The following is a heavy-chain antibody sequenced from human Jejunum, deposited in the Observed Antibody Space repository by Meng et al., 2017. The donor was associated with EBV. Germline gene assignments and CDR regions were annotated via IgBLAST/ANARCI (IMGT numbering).Heavy chain of an antibody. CDR1: GFTLRNSW. V-gene: IGHV3-74*01. CDR2: IDADGSTT. Sequence: GHLVESGGGLVQPGGSLRLSCAASGFTLRNSWMHWLRQAPGKGLVWVSHIDADGSTTNYADSVKGRFIISRDNAKNTLSLQMNSLRVEDTAVYYCVRGGLGPWYWGQGTLVTVSS. J-gene: IGHJ4*02. D-gene: IGHD3/OR15-3a*01. CDR3: VRGGLGPWY.